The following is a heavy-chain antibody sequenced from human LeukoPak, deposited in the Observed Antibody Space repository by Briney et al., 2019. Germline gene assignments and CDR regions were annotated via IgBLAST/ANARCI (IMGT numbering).Heavy chain of an antibody. J-gene: IGHJ4*02. CDR1: GFTFSSYA. CDR3: AKGTRAMTRYVYFDY. CDR2: ISGSGGST. D-gene: IGHD5-12*01. V-gene: IGHV3-23*01. Sequence: GGSLRLSCAASGFTFSSYAMSWVRQAPGKGLEWVSAISGSGGSTYYADSVKGRFTISRDNSKNTLYLQMSSLRAEDTAVYYCAKGTRAMTRYVYFDYWGQGTLVTVSS.